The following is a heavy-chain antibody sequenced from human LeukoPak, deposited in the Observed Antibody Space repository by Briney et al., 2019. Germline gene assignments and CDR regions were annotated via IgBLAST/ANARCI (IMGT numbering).Heavy chain of an antibody. D-gene: IGHD3-10*01. Sequence: ASVKVSCKASGGTFSSYAICWVRQAPGQGLEWMGGIIPIFGTANYAQKFQGRVTITADESTSTAYMELSSLRSEDTAVYYCARDRGFLQNGYFDYWGQGTLVTVSS. CDR1: GGTFSSYA. V-gene: IGHV1-69*13. J-gene: IGHJ4*02. CDR2: IIPIFGTA. CDR3: ARDRGFLQNGYFDY.